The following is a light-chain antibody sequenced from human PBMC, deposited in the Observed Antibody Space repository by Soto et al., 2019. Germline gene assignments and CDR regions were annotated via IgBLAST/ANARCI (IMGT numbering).Light chain of an antibody. CDR3: SSFAGTNNVV. V-gene: IGLV2-8*01. J-gene: IGLJ3*02. CDR1: SSDIGAYNY. Sequence: QSVLTQPPSASGSPGQSVTISCTGTSSDIGAYNYVSWYQQHPGKAPKLMIVEVNRRFSGVPDRFSGSKSGNTASLTVSGLQTEDEAHYYCSSFAGTNNVVFGGGTKLTVL. CDR2: EVN.